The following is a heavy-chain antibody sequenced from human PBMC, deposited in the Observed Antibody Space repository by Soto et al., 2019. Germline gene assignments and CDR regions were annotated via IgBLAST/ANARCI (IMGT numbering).Heavy chain of an antibody. D-gene: IGHD6-13*01. Sequence: GGSLRLSCAASGFTFSSYGMHWVRQAPGKGLEWVAVIWYDGSNKYYADSVKGRFTISRDNSKNTLYLQMNSLRAEDTAVYYCARDRRQQLGLLDYYYGMDVWGQGTTVTVSS. J-gene: IGHJ6*02. CDR3: ARDRRQQLGLLDYYYGMDV. CDR2: IWYDGSNK. CDR1: GFTFSSYG. V-gene: IGHV3-33*01.